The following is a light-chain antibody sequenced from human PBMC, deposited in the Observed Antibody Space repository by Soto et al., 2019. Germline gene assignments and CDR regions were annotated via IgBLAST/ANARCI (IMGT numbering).Light chain of an antibody. V-gene: IGLV2-18*02. CDR1: SSDVGVYNR. CDR3: SSYTSSSTIYV. J-gene: IGLJ1*01. Sequence: QSVLTQPPSVSGSPGQSVTISCTGTSSDVGVYNRVSWYQQPPGTAPKLMIYEVRNRPSGVPDRFSGSKSGNTASLTISGLQAEDVADYYCSSYTSSSTIYVFGTGTKVTVL. CDR2: EVR.